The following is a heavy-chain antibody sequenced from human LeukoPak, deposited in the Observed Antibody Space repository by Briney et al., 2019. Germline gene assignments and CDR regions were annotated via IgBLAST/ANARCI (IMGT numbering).Heavy chain of an antibody. Sequence: SQTLSLTYAISGDSVSSNSAAWNWIRQSPSRGLEWLGRTHYRSKWYNDYAVSVKSRITINPDTSKNQFSLQLNSVTPEDTAVYYCARDMWQQWLANWFDPWGQGTLVTVSS. CDR1: GDSVSSNSAA. CDR3: ARDMWQQWLANWFDP. CDR2: THYRSKWYN. D-gene: IGHD6-19*01. J-gene: IGHJ5*02. V-gene: IGHV6-1*01.